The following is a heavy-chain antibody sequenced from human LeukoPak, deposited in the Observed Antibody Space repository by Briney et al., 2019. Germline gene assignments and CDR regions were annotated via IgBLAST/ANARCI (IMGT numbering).Heavy chain of an antibody. J-gene: IGHJ4*02. D-gene: IGHD2-2*03. V-gene: IGHV3-30*02. Sequence: SIYGVRWDRPPQNNVLEWEAFIRNDGSNKYYADSMKGRFTISRDNSKNTLYLQMNSLRAEDTAVYYCARDALGYCSSTSCPHTPDYWGQGTLVTVSS. CDR2: IRNDGSNK. CDR1: SIYG. CDR3: ARDALGYCSSTSCPHTPDY.